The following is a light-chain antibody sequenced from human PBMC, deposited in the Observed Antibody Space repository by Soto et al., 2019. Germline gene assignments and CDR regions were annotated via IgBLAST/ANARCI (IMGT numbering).Light chain of an antibody. CDR1: QGISNY. V-gene: IGKV1-17*03. J-gene: IGKJ2*01. CDR2: GAS. CDR3: LQHNAYPFT. Sequence: DIQMTQSPSAMSASVGDRVTITCQASQGISNYLAWFQQKPGQGPKRLIYGASNLQSGVPPRFSGSGSETEFTLTISNLQPEDIATYYCLQHNAYPFTFGQGTKLEIK.